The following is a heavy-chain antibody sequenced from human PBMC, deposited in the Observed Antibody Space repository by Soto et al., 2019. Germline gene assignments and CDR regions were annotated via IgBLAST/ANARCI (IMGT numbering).Heavy chain of an antibody. V-gene: IGHV2-70*01. CDR1: GFSLTTGRMG. CDR3: ARNEYSSSSGDYYYGMDV. Sequence: SGPTLVNPTETLTLTCNVSGFSLTTGRMGVSWIRQPPGKALEWLALIDWDDDKYYSTSLKTRLTISKDTSKNQVVLTMTNMDPVDTATYYCARNEYSSSSGDYYYGMDVWGQGTTVTVSS. J-gene: IGHJ6*02. D-gene: IGHD6-6*01. CDR2: IDWDDDK.